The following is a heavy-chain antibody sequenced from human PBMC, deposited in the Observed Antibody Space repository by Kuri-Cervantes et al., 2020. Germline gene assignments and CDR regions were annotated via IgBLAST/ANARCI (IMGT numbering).Heavy chain of an antibody. V-gene: IGHV3-33*08. CDR3: ARQGEADIAAPLRWFDY. Sequence: GGSLRLSCAASGFTFSSYGMHWVRQAPGKGLEWVAVIWYGGSNKYYADSVKGRFTISRDNAKNSLYLQMNSLRAEDTAVYYCARQGEADIAAPLRWFDYWGQGTLVTVSS. CDR2: IWYGGSNK. D-gene: IGHD6-6*01. J-gene: IGHJ4*02. CDR1: GFTFSSYG.